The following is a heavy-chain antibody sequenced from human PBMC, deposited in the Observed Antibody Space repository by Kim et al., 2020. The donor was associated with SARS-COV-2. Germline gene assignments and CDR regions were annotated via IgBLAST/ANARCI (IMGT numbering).Heavy chain of an antibody. D-gene: IGHD1-1*01. CDR3: AKDVPPDTIMAFFDNWGPRMAIFDY. CDR1: GFTFSRYG. J-gene: IGHJ4*02. Sequence: GGSLRLSCVASGFTFSRYGMSWVRQAPGKGLEWVSTINEGGGETHYADSVKGRFTISRDNPKNTLYLEMNSLRAEDTGVYYCAKDVPPDTIMAFFDNWGPRMAIFDYWGKGPLFIVSS. CDR2: INEGGGET. V-gene: IGHV3-23*01.